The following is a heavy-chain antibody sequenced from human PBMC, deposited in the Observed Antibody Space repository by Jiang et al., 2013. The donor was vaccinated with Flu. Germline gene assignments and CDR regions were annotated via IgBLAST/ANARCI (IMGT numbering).Heavy chain of an antibody. D-gene: IGHD1-26*01. CDR1: GGTFSSYA. V-gene: IGHV1-69*04. CDR3: ARGSGGSYYRAAFDI. J-gene: IGHJ3*02. CDR2: IIPILGIA. Sequence: SSVKVSCKASGGTFSSYAISWVRQAPGQGLEWMGRIIPILGIANYAQKFQGRVTITADKSTSTAYMELSSLRSEDTAVYYCARGSGGSYYRAAFDIWGQGTMVTVSS.